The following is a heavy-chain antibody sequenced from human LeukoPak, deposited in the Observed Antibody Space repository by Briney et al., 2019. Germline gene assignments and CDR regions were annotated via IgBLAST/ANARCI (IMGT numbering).Heavy chain of an antibody. D-gene: IGHD1-14*01. CDR2: IYYSGIT. CDR3: ARADQPRAAERDDAFDI. V-gene: IGHV4-59*01. CDR1: GGSISSYY. J-gene: IGHJ3*02. Sequence: PSETLSVTCTVSGGSISSYYWSWIRQPPGKGLEWIGYIYYSGITNYNPSLKRRGTISVDSHKNQYSLKLSSVPAADTAVYYCARADQPRAAERDDAFDIWGQGTMVTVSS.